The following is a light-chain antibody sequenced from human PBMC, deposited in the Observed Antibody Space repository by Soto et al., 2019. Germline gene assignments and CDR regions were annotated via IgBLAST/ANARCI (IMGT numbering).Light chain of an antibody. Sequence: DVVMTQSPDSLAVSLGERATINCKSSQSVLHSSNNENYLAWYLQRPGQPPKLLIYWASTRDSGVPDRFSGSGSGTDFTLTISSLQAEDVAVYYCQQYFSFPRTFGQGTKVDI. CDR3: QQYFSFPRT. V-gene: IGKV4-1*01. CDR2: WAS. CDR1: QSVLHSSNNENY. J-gene: IGKJ1*01.